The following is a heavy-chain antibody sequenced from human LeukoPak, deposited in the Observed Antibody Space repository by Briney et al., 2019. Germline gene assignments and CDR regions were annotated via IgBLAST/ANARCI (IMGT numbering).Heavy chain of an antibody. V-gene: IGHV3-30-3*01. D-gene: IGHD3-22*01. Sequence: GRSLRLSCAASGFTFSSYAMHWVRQAPGKGLEWVAVISYDGSNKYYADSVKGRFTISRDNSKNTLYLQMNSLRAEDTAVYYCASDGPTYYYDSSGFSWGQGTLVTVSS. CDR3: ASDGPTYYYDSSGFS. CDR1: GFTFSSYA. CDR2: ISYDGSNK. J-gene: IGHJ4*02.